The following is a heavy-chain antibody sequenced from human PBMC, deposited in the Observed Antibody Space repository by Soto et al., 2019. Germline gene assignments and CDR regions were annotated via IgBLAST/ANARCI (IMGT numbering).Heavy chain of an antibody. V-gene: IGHV3-23*01. CDR3: AKDARSSSWYGAFDI. D-gene: IGHD6-13*01. CDR1: GFTFSSYA. Sequence: GGSLRLSCAASGFTFSSYAMSWVRQAPGKGLEWVSAISGSGGSTYYADSVKGRFTISRDNSKNTLYRQMNSLSAVDTAVYYCAKDARSSSWYGAFDIWGQGTMVTVSS. CDR2: ISGSGGST. J-gene: IGHJ3*02.